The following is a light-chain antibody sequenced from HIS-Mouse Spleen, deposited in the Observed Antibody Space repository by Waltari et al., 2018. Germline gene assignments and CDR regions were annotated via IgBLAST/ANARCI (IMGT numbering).Light chain of an antibody. CDR2: EDS. J-gene: IGLJ2*01. V-gene: IGLV3-10*01. Sequence: SYELTQPPSVSVSPGQTARITCSGDALPKKYAYWYQQNSGQAPVLVIYEDSKQPPGIPERFSGSSSGTMATLTISGAQVEDEADYYCYSTDSSGNHRVFGGGTKLTVL. CDR1: ALPKKY. CDR3: YSTDSSGNHRV.